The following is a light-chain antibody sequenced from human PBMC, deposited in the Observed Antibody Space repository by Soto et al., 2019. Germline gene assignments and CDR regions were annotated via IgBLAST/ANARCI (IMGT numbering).Light chain of an antibody. CDR2: GAS. CDR1: QSVSSN. CDR3: QQYNNWWT. V-gene: IGKV3-15*01. J-gene: IGKJ1*01. Sequence: IVMTQSPATLSVSPGERATLSCRASQSVSSNLAWYQKKPGQAPRLLIYGASTRATGIPTRFSGSGYGTEFTLTISSLQSEDFAVYYCQQYNNWWTFGQGNRVESK.